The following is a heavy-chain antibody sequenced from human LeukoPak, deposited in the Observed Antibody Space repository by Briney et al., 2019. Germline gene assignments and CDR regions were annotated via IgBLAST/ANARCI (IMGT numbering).Heavy chain of an antibody. CDR2: ITSSGST. CDR1: GFAFNNYA. V-gene: IGHV3-23*01. J-gene: IGHJ4*02. CDR3: AKDLYGDYDFDC. D-gene: IGHD4-17*01. Sequence: GASLRLSCAASGFAFNNYAMNWVRQAPGKGLEWVSVITSSGSTYYADSVKGRFTISRDNSKNTLYLQMNSLRAEDTAIYYCAKDLYGDYDFDCWGRGTLVTVSS.